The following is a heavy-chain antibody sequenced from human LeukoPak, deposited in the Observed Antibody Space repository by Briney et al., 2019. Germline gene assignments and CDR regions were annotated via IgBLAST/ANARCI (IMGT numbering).Heavy chain of an antibody. V-gene: IGHV4-34*01. Sequence: PSETLSLTCAVYGGSFSGYYWSWIRQPPGKGLEWIGEINHSGSTNYNPSLKSRVTISVDTSKNQFSLKLSSVTAADTAVYYCARGRRVGNCPFDYWGQGTLVTVSS. J-gene: IGHJ4*02. CDR1: GGSFSGYY. CDR3: ARGRRVGNCPFDY. D-gene: IGHD2-2*03. CDR2: INHSGST.